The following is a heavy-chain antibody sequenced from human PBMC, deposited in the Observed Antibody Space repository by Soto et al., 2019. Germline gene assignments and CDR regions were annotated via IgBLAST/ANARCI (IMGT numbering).Heavy chain of an antibody. Sequence: VQLVQSGAEVKKPGSSVKVSCKTSGGTFNNYTINWVRQAPGQGLEWMGRIITVVDIANSALKFRDRVSITTDKATSTAYMELSILRSEDTTMYFCASELTYTDFDYLFDNWGQGTLVTVSS. CDR3: ASELTYTDFDYLFDN. J-gene: IGHJ4*02. CDR1: GGTFNNYT. V-gene: IGHV1-69*02. D-gene: IGHD3-16*01. CDR2: IITVVDIA.